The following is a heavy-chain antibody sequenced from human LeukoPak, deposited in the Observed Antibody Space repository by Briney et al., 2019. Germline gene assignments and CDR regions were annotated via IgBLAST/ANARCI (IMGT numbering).Heavy chain of an antibody. J-gene: IGHJ5*02. D-gene: IGHD3-9*01. V-gene: IGHV3-30*04. CDR3: ARARNPYYDILTGPSGGP. CDR1: GFTFSSYA. Sequence: PGRSLRLSCPASGFTFSSYAMHWVRQAPGKGLEWVAVISYDGSNKYYADSVKGRFTISRDNSKNTLYLQMNSLRAEDTAVYYCARARNPYYDILTGPSGGPWGQGTLVSVSS. CDR2: ISYDGSNK.